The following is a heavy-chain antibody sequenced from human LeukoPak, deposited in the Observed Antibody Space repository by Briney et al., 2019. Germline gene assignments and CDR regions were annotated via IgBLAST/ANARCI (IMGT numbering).Heavy chain of an antibody. D-gene: IGHD2-2*01. CDR2: FSGTGEIT. CDR1: GFTFSSYS. J-gene: IGHJ4*02. Sequence: GGSLRLSCAASGFTFSSYSMSWVRQAPGKGLEWVSTFSGTGEITYYADSVKGRFTISRDNSKNSLYLQMNSLRAEDTAVYYCARGGELYCSSTSCFDYWGQGTLVTVSS. V-gene: IGHV3-23*01. CDR3: ARGGELYCSSTSCFDY.